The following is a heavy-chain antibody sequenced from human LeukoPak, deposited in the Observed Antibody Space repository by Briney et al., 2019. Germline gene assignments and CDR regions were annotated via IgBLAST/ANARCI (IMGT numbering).Heavy chain of an antibody. Sequence: SETLSLTCAVYGGSFSGYYWTWIRQPPGKGLEGIGEINHSGSTNYNPSLKSRVTISVDTSKNYFSLKLSPVTAADTAAYYCARRKYEFSVFDNWGQGSLVTVS. D-gene: IGHD3/OR15-3a*01. CDR2: INHSGST. V-gene: IGHV4-34*01. CDR3: ARRKYEFSVFDN. J-gene: IGHJ4*02. CDR1: GGSFSGYY.